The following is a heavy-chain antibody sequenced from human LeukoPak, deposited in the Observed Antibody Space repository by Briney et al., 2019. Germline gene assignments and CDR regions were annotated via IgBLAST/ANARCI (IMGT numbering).Heavy chain of an antibody. CDR2: GDGDGSHS. D-gene: IGHD4-17*01. CDR3: AYSDHFDT. Sequence: PGGSLRLSCAASGLTVNSKYMSWVRQAPGKGLVWVSRGDGDGSHSTYADSVKGRFTISRDNAKNTLYLQMNRLTGEDTAVYYCAYSDHFDTWGQGTLVTVSS. CDR1: GLTVNSKY. V-gene: IGHV3-74*03. J-gene: IGHJ4*02.